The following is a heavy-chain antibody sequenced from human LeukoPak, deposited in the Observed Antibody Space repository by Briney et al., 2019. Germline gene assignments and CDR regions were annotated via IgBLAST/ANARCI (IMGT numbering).Heavy chain of an antibody. CDR1: GYTFTSYG. V-gene: IGHV1-69*13. Sequence: ASVKVSCKASGYTFTSYGISWVRQAPGQGLEWMGGIIPIFGTANYAQKFQGRVTITADESTSTAYMELSSLRSEDTAVYYCASPSVLMVYAPFDYWGQGTLVTVSS. CDR2: IIPIFGTA. CDR3: ASPSVLMVYAPFDY. J-gene: IGHJ4*02. D-gene: IGHD2-8*01.